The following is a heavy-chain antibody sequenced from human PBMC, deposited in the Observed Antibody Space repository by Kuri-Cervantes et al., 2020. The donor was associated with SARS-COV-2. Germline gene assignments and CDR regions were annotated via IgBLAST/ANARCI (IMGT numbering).Heavy chain of an antibody. J-gene: IGHJ4*02. V-gene: IGHV3-48*01. D-gene: IGHD6-13*01. Sequence: GESLKISCAASGFTFSSYSMNWVRQAPGKGLEWVPYISSSSSTIYYADSVKGRFTISRDNAKNSLYLQMNSLRAEDTAVYYCAKRYSSSWTGPSPFDYWGQGTLVTVSS. CDR1: GFTFSSYS. CDR3: AKRYSSSWTGPSPFDY. CDR2: ISSSSSTI.